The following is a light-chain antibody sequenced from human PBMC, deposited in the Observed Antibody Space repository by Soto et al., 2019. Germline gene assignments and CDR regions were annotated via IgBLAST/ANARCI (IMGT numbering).Light chain of an antibody. CDR3: AAWDDSLNGPM. CDR2: SNN. V-gene: IGLV1-44*01. CDR1: SGSVSTSYS. Sequence: QTVVTQEPSLSVSPGGTVTLTCGLSSGSVSTSYSPNWYQQLPGTAPKLLIYSNNQRPSGVPDRFSGSKSGTSASLAISGLQSEDEADYYCAAWDDSLNGPMFGGGTKLTVL. J-gene: IGLJ3*02.